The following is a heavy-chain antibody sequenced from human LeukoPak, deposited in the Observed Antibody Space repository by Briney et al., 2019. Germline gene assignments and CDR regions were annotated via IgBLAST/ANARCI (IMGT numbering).Heavy chain of an antibody. CDR1: GFSFRSYG. CDR2: IRSDGSNE. CDR3: AKGKDVPFQY. J-gene: IGHJ4*02. Sequence: PGGSLRLSCAASGFSFRSYGMHWVRQAPGKGLEWVAFIRSDGSNEYYADSVKGRLTISRDNSKNTLYLQMNSLRSEDTAVYYCAKGKDVPFQYWGQGTLVTVSS. V-gene: IGHV3-30*02. D-gene: IGHD3-10*02.